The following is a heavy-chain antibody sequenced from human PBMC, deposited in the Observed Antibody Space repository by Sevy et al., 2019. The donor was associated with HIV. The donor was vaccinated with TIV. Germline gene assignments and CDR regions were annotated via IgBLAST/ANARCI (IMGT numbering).Heavy chain of an antibody. Sequence: ASVKVSCKASGYTFIYYYMFWVRQAPGQGLEWMGIINPNGGSTSYAQKFQGRLTMTRDTSTSTVYMQLSSLRSEDTAVYYCARGDMYVGGTNLNYWGQGTLVTVCS. CDR3: ARGDMYVGGTNLNY. CDR2: INPNGGST. CDR1: GYTFIYYY. D-gene: IGHD6-19*01. J-gene: IGHJ4*02. V-gene: IGHV1-46*01.